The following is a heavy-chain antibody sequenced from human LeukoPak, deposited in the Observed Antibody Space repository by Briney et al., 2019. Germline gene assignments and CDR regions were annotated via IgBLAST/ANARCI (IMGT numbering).Heavy chain of an antibody. J-gene: IGHJ5*02. D-gene: IGHD3-10*01. Sequence: SQTLSLTCTVSGGSISSGTYYWNWIRQPAGKGLEWIGRILTSGSTNYNPSLKSRLTISIDTSKNQFSLDLKSVTAADTAIYYCENATGLGWFDPWGQGTLVTVSS. CDR3: ENATGLGWFDP. CDR2: ILTSGST. V-gene: IGHV4-61*02. CDR1: GGSISSGTYY.